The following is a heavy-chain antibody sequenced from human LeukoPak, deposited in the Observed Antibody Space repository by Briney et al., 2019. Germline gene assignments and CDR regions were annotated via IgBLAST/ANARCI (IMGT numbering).Heavy chain of an antibody. CDR2: ISSSGGST. V-gene: IGHV3-23*01. D-gene: IGHD6-13*01. CDR1: GFTFSSYA. CDR3: AKDVLARYSSIWYYFDY. J-gene: IGHJ4*02. Sequence: GGSLRLSCAASGFTFSSYAMSWVRQAPGKGLEWVSAISSSGGSTYYADSVKGQFTISRDNSRNTLYLQMNSLRAEDTAVYYCAKDVLARYSSIWYYFDYWGQGILVTVSS.